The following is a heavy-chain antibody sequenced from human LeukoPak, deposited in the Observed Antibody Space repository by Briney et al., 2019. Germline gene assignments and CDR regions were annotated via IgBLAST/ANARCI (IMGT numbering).Heavy chain of an antibody. CDR1: GGSFSGYY. Sequence: SETLSLTCAVYGGSFSGYYWSWIRQPPGKGLEWIGEINHSGSTNYNPSLKSRVTISVDTSKNQFSLKLSSVTAADTAVYYCARGRQPTYYYDSSGYYSSWGQGTLVTVSS. CDR2: INHSGST. V-gene: IGHV4-34*01. J-gene: IGHJ5*02. CDR3: ARGRQPTYYYDSSGYYSS. D-gene: IGHD3-22*01.